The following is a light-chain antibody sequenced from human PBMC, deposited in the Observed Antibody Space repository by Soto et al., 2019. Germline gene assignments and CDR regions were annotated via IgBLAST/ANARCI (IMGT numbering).Light chain of an antibody. CDR2: NNN. V-gene: IGLV1-44*01. J-gene: IGLJ3*02. Sequence: QSVLTQPPSASATPGQRVTISCSGTSTNIGSNNDDWYQQLPGTEPNHLIYNNNQGPSSVPDRCSGSKSGTSASLAISWPQSEDEADYYCASWYDSLNGLVFGGGTKLTVL. CDR1: STNIGSNN. CDR3: ASWYDSLNGLV.